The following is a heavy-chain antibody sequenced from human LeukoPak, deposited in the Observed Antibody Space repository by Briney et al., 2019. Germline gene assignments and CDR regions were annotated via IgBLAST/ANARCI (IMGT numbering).Heavy chain of an antibody. V-gene: IGHV1-18*01. D-gene: IGHD3-9*01. J-gene: IGHJ4*02. CDR2: ISAYNGNT. CDR1: GCTFASYG. Sequence: GASVKVSFKASGCTFASYGISWVRQAPGQGLEWMGWISAYNGNTNYAQKLQGRVTMTTDTSTSTAYMELRSLRSDDTAVYYCARDKVAIFETDLDYWGQGTLVTVSS. CDR3: ARDKVAIFETDLDY.